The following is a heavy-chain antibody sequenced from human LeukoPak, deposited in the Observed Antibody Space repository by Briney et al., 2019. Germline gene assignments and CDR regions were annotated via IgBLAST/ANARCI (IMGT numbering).Heavy chain of an antibody. Sequence: PGRSLRLSCVASGFTFSSYAMHWVRQAPGKGLEWAASITYDGSTENYADSVKGRFTISRDNSKNTLYLEMNSLGPEDTAIYYCAREKRGGYYPGYWGQGTLVTVSS. CDR1: GFTFSSYA. CDR2: ITYDGSTE. D-gene: IGHD3-3*01. V-gene: IGHV3-30-3*01. J-gene: IGHJ4*02. CDR3: AREKRGGYYPGY.